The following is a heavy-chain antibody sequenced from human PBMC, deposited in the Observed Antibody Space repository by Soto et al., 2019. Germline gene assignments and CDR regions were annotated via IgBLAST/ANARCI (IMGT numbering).Heavy chain of an antibody. CDR3: ARGRYCLTGRCFPNWFDS. J-gene: IGHJ5*01. D-gene: IGHD2-15*01. CDR1: GDSISTVDYF. CDR2: IYKSATT. V-gene: IGHV4-30-4*01. Sequence: TLSLTCSVSGDSISTVDYFWAWIRQPPGQALEYIGYIYKSATTYYNPSFESRVAISLDTSKSQFSLNVTSVTAADTAVYFCARGRYCLTGRCFPNWFDSWGQGTLVTVSS.